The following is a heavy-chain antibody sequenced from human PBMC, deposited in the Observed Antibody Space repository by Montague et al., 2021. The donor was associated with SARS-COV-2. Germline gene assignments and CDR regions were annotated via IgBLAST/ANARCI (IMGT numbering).Heavy chain of an antibody. J-gene: IGHJ5*01. D-gene: IGHD4-17*01. V-gene: IGHV4-59*01. CDR3: ARVGAYGDYPTPPTFDS. Sequence: SETLSLTCTVSGGSISSYYWSWIRQHPGKGLEWIGFIYYSGSTNYSPSLKSRVTISVDTSKNQFSLKLSSVTAADTAVYYCARVGAYGDYPTPPTFDSWGQDPRVPVSS. CDR2: IYYSGST. CDR1: GGSISSYY.